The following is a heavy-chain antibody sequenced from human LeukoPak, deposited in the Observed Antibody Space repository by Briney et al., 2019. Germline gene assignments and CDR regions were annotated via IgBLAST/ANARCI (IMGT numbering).Heavy chain of an antibody. J-gene: IGHJ4*02. D-gene: IGHD4-23*01. Sequence: GGSLRLSCAASGFTFSSYAMHWVRQAPGKGLEWVAVISYDGSNKYYADSVKGRFTISRDNSKNTLYLQMNSLRAEDTAVYYCARDSGNGGNPHYWGQGTLVTVSS. CDR2: ISYDGSNK. CDR3: ARDSGNGGNPHY. V-gene: IGHV3-30-3*01. CDR1: GFTFSSYA.